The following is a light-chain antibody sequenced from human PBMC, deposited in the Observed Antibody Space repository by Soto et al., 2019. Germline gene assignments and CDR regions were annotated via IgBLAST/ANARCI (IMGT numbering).Light chain of an antibody. V-gene: IGKV1-5*01. CDR1: QSISSW. Sequence: DIQMTQSPSTLSASVGDRVTITCRASQSISSWLAWYQQKPGKAPKLLIYDASSLESGVPSRFSGSGSGTKFTLTISSLQPDDFATYYCQQYGTFGQGTKVDIK. CDR2: DAS. CDR3: QQYGT. J-gene: IGKJ1*01.